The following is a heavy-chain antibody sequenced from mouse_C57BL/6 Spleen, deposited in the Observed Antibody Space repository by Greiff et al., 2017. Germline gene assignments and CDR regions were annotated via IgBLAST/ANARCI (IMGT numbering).Heavy chain of an antibody. CDR2: ISSGGDYI. J-gene: IGHJ2*01. CDR1: GFTFSSYA. Sequence: EVKVVESGEGLVKPGGSLKLSCAASGFTFSSYAMSWVRQTPEKRLEWVAYISSGGDYIYYADTVKGGFTISRDNARNTLYLQMSSLKSEDTAMYYCTRDNYGDDFDYWGQGTTLTVSS. D-gene: IGHD1-2*01. CDR3: TRDNYGDDFDY. V-gene: IGHV5-9-1*02.